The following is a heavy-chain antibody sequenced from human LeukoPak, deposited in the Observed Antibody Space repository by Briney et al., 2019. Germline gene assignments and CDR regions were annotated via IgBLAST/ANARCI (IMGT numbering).Heavy chain of an antibody. J-gene: IGHJ6*03. CDR1: GFMFSNYY. Sequence: GGSLRLSCVGSGFMFSNYYMYWVRQAPGKGLVWVSRIKNAGIDTIYTDSVKGRFTVSRDNAKNTVYLQMSSLRAEDTAVYYCARGGYGHNMDVWGEGTTVTVSS. CDR3: ARGGYGHNMDV. V-gene: IGHV3-74*01. CDR2: IKNAGIDT. D-gene: IGHD3-10*01.